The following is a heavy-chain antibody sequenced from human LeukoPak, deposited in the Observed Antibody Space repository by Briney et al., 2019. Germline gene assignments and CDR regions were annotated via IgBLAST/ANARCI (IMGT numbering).Heavy chain of an antibody. V-gene: IGHV1-46*03. CDR3: AREDYDSSGYPNLGYYFDY. CDR1: GYTFTSYY. Sequence: GASVKVSCKASGYTFTSYYMHWVRQAPGQGLEWMGIINPSGGSTSYAQKFQGRVTMTRDTSTSTVYMELSSLRSEGTAVYYCAREDYDSSGYPNLGYYFDYWGQGTLVTVSS. D-gene: IGHD3-22*01. CDR2: INPSGGST. J-gene: IGHJ4*02.